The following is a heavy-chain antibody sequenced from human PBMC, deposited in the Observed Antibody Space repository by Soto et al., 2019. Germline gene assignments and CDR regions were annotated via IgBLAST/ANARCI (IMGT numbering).Heavy chain of an antibody. CDR2: IKQAGSEK. Sequence: EVQLVESGGDLVQPGGSLRLSCAASGFAFSGYWISCVLQAPGKGLEGVANIKQAGSEKYYVDSVQGRFTISRDNAQNSLYLQMISLSVDDMAVDYCARATSVDAYWGQGNLVNVSS. D-gene: IGHD1-26*01. V-gene: IGHV3-7*01. CDR1: GFAFSGYW. CDR3: ARATSVDAY. J-gene: IGHJ4*02.